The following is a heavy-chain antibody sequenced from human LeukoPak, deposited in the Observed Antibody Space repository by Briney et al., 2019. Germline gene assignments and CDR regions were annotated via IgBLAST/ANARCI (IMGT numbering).Heavy chain of an antibody. CDR3: ATLDYYDRSPRILDY. V-gene: IGHV3-11*04. CDR2: ISSSGNTI. D-gene: IGHD3-22*01. J-gene: IGHJ4*02. CDR1: GLTFSDYY. Sequence: GGSLRLSCAASGLTFSDYYMSWIRQAPGKGLEWVSYISSSGNTIYYADSVRGRFTISRDNAKNSLYLQMNSLRVEDTAVYYCATLDYYDRSPRILDYWGQGTLVTVSS.